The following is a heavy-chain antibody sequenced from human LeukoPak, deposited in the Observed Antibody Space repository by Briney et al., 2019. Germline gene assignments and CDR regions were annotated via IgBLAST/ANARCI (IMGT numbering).Heavy chain of an antibody. D-gene: IGHD3-3*01. CDR1: RFTFSSYS. J-gene: IGHJ3*02. V-gene: IGHV3-21*01. CDR2: ISSSRSYI. CDR3: ARDRSYYDFWSHVTPGAFDI. Sequence: GGSLRLSCAASRFTFSSYSMNWVRQAPGRGLEWVSSISSSRSYIYYADSVKGRFTISRDNAKNSLYLQMNRLRAEDTAVYYCARDRSYYDFWSHVTPGAFDIWGQRTMVTVCS.